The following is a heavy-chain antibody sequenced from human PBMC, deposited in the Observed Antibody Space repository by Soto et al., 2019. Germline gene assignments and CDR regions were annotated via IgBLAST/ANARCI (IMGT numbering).Heavy chain of an antibody. CDR1: GYTFTSYA. V-gene: IGHV1-3*01. CDR2: INAGNGNT. Sequence: QVQLVQSGAEVKKPGASVKVSCKASGYTFTSYAMHWVHQAPGQRLEWMGWINAGNGNTKYSQKFQGRVTITRDTSASTAYMELSSLRSEDTAVYYCARDMVSGSYLYFDYWGQGTLVTVSS. D-gene: IGHD1-26*01. CDR3: ARDMVSGSYLYFDY. J-gene: IGHJ4*02.